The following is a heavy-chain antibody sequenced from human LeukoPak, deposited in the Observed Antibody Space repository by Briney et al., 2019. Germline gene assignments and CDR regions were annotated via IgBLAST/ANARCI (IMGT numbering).Heavy chain of an antibody. CDR2: VKGDGSRA. CDR1: GFTFSSHW. V-gene: IGHV3-74*01. J-gene: IGHJ4*02. CDR3: ARDGYLRPRNAYLDY. D-gene: IGHD5-12*01. Sequence: PGGSLRLSCAASGFTFSSHWMHWVRQGPGKGLAWVGQVKGDGSRANYADAVRGRFAISRDNAKNTLYLEMNSLSADDTAVYYCARDGYLRPRNAYLDYRGPGTPVTVSS.